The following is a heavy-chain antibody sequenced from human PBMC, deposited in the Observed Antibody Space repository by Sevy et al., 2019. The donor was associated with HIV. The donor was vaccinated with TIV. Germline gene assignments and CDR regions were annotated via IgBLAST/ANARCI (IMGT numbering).Heavy chain of an antibody. D-gene: IGHD2-21*01. CDR3: ARAGGDCYSKNECWFVS. CDR2: ISSSSGTI. CDR1: GLTFSAYS. V-gene: IGHV3-48*01. J-gene: IGHJ5*01. Sequence: GGSLRLSCAASGLTFSAYSMNWVRQAPGKGLEWVSYISSSSGTIYYADSVKGQFTISRDNTKSSLYLQMNGLRAEDTAVYYCARAGGDCYSKNECWFVSWGQGTLVTVSS.